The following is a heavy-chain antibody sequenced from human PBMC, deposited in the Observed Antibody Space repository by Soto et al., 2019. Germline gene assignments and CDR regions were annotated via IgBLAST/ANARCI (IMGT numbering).Heavy chain of an antibody. CDR3: ARDYSNAWTQPRWYFDL. CDR1: GYTFTSYG. CDR2: ISAYNGNT. V-gene: IGHV1-18*01. Sequence: QVQLVQSGAEVKKPGASVKVSCKASGYTFTSYGISWVRQAPGQGLEWMGWISAYNGNTNYAQKLQGRVTMTTDTSTSTAYMELRSLRSDDTAVYYCARDYSNAWTQPRWYFDLWGRGTLVTVSS. D-gene: IGHD4-4*01. J-gene: IGHJ2*01.